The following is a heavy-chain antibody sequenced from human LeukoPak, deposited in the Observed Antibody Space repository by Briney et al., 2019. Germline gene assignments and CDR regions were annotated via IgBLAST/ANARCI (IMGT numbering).Heavy chain of an antibody. D-gene: IGHD4-17*01. CDR3: ARDYGKIPTDAFEI. J-gene: IGHJ3*02. Sequence: SETLSLTCTVSGCSISSGSYYWIWIRQPAGKGLEWIGRIYTSGSTNYNPSLKSRVTISVDTSKNQFSLRLSSVTATNTAVYYCARDYGKIPTDAFEIWGQGTMVTVSS. V-gene: IGHV4-61*02. CDR2: IYTSGST. CDR1: GCSISSGSYY.